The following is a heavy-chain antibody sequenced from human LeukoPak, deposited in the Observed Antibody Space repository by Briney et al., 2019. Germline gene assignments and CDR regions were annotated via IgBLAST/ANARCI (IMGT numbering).Heavy chain of an antibody. J-gene: IGHJ4*02. CDR3: SRDLSWDGYNYGYFDY. CDR2: IYSGGST. D-gene: IGHD5-24*01. V-gene: IGHV3-66*01. CDR1: GFTVSSNY. Sequence: GGSLRLSCAASGFTVSSNYMSWVRQAPGKGLEWVSVIYSGGSTYYADSLKGRFTISRDNSKNTLYLQMNSLRAEDTAVYYCSRDLSWDGYNYGYFDYWGQGTLVTVSS.